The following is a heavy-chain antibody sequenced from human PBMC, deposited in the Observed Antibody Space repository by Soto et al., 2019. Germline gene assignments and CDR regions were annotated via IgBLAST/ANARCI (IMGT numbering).Heavy chain of an antibody. CDR1: GFTFSSHG. V-gene: IGHV3-30*18. CDR2: ISYDGSNK. J-gene: IGHJ6*02. Sequence: GGSLRLSCAASGFTFSSHGMHWVRQSPGKGLEWVAVISYDGSNKYYADSVKGRFTISRDNSKNTLYLQMNSLRAEDTAVYYCAKDMSYWYYYYYGMDVWGQGTTVTVSS. D-gene: IGHD1-26*01. CDR3: AKDMSYWYYYYYGMDV.